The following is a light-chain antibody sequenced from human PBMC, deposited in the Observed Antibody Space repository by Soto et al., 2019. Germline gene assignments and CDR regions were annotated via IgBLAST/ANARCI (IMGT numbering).Light chain of an antibody. CDR2: EVT. Sequence: QSALTQPPSASGSPGQSVTISCTGTSSDVGGYDYVSWYQQQSGKAPKLIIYEVTNRPSGVPDRFSGSKSGNTASLTVSGLQAEDEADYYCSSYADISNVIFGAGTKLTVL. J-gene: IGLJ2*01. CDR3: SSYADISNVI. CDR1: SSDVGGYDY. V-gene: IGLV2-8*01.